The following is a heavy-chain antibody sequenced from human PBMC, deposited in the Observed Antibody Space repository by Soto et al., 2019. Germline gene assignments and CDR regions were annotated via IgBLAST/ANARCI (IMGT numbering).Heavy chain of an antibody. Sequence: PRVSPRLSFAASEFTFTSYSMNWVRQAPGKGLEWVSYIRGTTHYADSVKGRFTISRDNARSSLYLQMNSLRADDTAVYYCARDDSFAFDIWGQGTMVTVSS. V-gene: IGHV3-48*01. CDR3: ARDDSFAFDI. D-gene: IGHD2-21*01. CDR2: IRGTT. CDR1: EFTFTSYS. J-gene: IGHJ3*02.